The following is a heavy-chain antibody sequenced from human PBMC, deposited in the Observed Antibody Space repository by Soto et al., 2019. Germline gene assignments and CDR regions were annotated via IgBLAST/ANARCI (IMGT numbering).Heavy chain of an antibody. CDR3: ARVVCTNGVCYNYFDY. CDR2: INHSGST. V-gene: IGHV4-34*01. D-gene: IGHD2-8*01. CDR1: GGSFSGYY. Sequence: XGTLSLTCAVYGGSFSGYYWSWIRQPAGKGLEWIGEINHSGSTNYNPSLKSRVTISVDTSKNQFSLKLSSVTAADTAVYYCARVVCTNGVCYNYFDYWGQGTLVTVSS. J-gene: IGHJ4*02.